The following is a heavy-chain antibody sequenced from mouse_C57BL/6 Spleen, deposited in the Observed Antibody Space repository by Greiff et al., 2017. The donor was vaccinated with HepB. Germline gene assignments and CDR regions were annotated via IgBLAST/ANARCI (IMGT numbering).Heavy chain of an antibody. J-gene: IGHJ2*01. Sequence: VQLQQSGAELVRPGASVTLSCKASGYTFTDYEMHWVKQTPVHGLEWIGAIDPETGGTAYNQKFKGKAILTADKSSSTAYMELRSLTSEDSAVYYCTIIYYGNYGYFDYWGQGTTLTVSS. CDR1: GYTFTDYE. CDR2: IDPETGGT. D-gene: IGHD2-1*01. CDR3: TIIYYGNYGYFDY. V-gene: IGHV1-15*01.